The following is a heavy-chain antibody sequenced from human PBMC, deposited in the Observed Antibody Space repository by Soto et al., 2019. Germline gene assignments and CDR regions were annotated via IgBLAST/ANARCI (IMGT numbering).Heavy chain of an antibody. J-gene: IGHJ6*02. V-gene: IGHV1-46*01. CDR1: GYTFTSYY. Sequence: ASVKVSCKASGYTFTSYYMHWVRQAPGQGLEWMGIINPSGGSTSYAQKFQGRVTMTRDTSTSTVYIELSSLISEDTAVYYCARDYYPGDTILVVGIPHGMDVWGQGTTGTGSS. CDR3: ARDYYPGDTILVVGIPHGMDV. CDR2: INPSGGST. D-gene: IGHD3-3*01.